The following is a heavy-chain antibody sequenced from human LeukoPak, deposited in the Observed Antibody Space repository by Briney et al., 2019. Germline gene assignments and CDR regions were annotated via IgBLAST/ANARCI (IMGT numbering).Heavy chain of an antibody. CDR2: IYYSGST. D-gene: IGHD6-13*01. CDR1: GGSISSYY. Sequence: SETLSLTCTVSGGSISSYYWSWIRQPPGKGLEWMGYIYYSGSTNYNPSLKSRVTISVDTSKNQFSLKLSSVTAADTAVYYCARQRGSSSSWYFDYWGQGTLVTVSS. V-gene: IGHV4-59*08. CDR3: ARQRGSSSSWYFDY. J-gene: IGHJ4*02.